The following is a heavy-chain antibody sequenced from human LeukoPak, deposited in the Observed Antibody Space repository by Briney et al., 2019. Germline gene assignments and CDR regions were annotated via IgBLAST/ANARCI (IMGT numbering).Heavy chain of an antibody. CDR1: GGSISSYY. CDR2: IYYSGST. Sequence: SETLSLTCTVSGGSISSYYWSWIRQPPGKGLEWMGYIYYSGSTNYNPSLKSRVTISVDTSKNQFSLKLSSVTAADTAVYYCARIGKVRDFDWFHYGPSYYFDYWGQGTLVTVSS. CDR3: ARIGKVRDFDWFHYGPSYYFDY. D-gene: IGHD3-9*01. V-gene: IGHV4-59*01. J-gene: IGHJ4*02.